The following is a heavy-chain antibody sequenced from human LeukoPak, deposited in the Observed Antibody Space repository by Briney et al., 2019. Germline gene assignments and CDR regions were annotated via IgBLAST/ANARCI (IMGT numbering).Heavy chain of an antibody. CDR1: GGSISSYY. V-gene: IGHV4-4*07. Sequence: SETLSLTCTGSGGSISSYYWSSIRQPAGKGLEWIGRIYTSGSTNYNPSLKSRVTMSVDTSKNQFSLKLSSVAAADSAVYYCASTIVVVPAAPWDASDIWGQGTMVTVSS. CDR2: IYTSGST. CDR3: ASTIVVVPAAPWDASDI. D-gene: IGHD2-2*01. J-gene: IGHJ3*02.